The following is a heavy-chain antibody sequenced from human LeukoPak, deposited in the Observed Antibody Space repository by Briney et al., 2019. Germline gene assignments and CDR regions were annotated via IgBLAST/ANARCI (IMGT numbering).Heavy chain of an antibody. CDR1: GYTFTGYF. CDR3: ARYYGDFDNWFHP. Sequence: GASVKVSCKASGYTFTGYFMHWVRQAPGQGLEWMGWINPNNGGTNYAQKFQGRVTMTRDTSISTAYMELSRLISDGTAMYYCARYYGDFDNWFHPWGQGTLVTVSS. V-gene: IGHV1-2*02. D-gene: IGHD4-17*01. CDR2: INPNNGGT. J-gene: IGHJ5*02.